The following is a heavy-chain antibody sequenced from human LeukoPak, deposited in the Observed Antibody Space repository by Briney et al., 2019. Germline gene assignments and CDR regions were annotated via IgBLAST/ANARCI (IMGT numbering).Heavy chain of an antibody. CDR3: AKDRVLRYFDWLFDLDY. V-gene: IGHV3-30*02. CDR2: IRYDGNKK. Sequence: GGSLRLSCAASGFTFSSHGMHWVRQAPGKGLEWVAFIRYDGNKKYYADSVKGRFTSSRDNSKNTLYLQMNSLRAEDTAVYYCAKDRVLRYFDWLFDLDYWGQGTLVTVSS. CDR1: GFTFSSHG. D-gene: IGHD3-9*01. J-gene: IGHJ4*02.